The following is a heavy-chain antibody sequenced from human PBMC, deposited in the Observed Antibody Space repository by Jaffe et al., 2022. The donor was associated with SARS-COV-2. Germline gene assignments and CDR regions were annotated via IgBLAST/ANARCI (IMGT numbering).Heavy chain of an antibody. CDR1: GFTFSIYG. Sequence: QVQLVESGGGVVQPGGSLRLSCAASGFTFSIYGMHWVRQAPGKGLEWVAFIYSDGTYKYYADSVRGRSTISRDNSKNTLYLQMNSLSAEDTAVYYCVRDWDLCSGSGTNCYGTFYHWGQGTLVTVSS. CDR2: IYSDGTYK. CDR3: VRDWDLCSGSGTNCYGTFYH. D-gene: IGHD2-2*01. J-gene: IGHJ5*02. V-gene: IGHV3-33*01.